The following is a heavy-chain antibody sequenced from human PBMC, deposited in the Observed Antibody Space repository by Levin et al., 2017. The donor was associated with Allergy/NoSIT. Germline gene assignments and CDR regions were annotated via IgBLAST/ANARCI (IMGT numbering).Heavy chain of an antibody. CDR1: GGSISSGGYY. D-gene: IGHD3-16*01. V-gene: IGHV4-31*03. J-gene: IGHJ4*02. CDR2: IYYSGST. CDR3: ARGGEGPTFDY. Sequence: SETLSLTCTVSGGSISSGGYYWSWIRQHPGTGLEWIGYIYYSGSTYYNPSLKSRVTISVDTSKNQFSLKLSSVTAADTAVYYCARGGEGPTFDYWGQGTLVTVSS.